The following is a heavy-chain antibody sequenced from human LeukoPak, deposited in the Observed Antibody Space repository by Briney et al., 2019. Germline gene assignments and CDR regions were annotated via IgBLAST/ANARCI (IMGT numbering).Heavy chain of an antibody. D-gene: IGHD3-22*01. CDR3: APRSHYYDSSGYYYAFDY. CDR2: FDPEDGET. V-gene: IGHV1-24*01. J-gene: IGHJ4*02. CDR1: GYTLTELS. Sequence: ASVKVSCKVSGYTLTELSMHWVRQAPGKGLEWMGGFDPEDGETIYAQKFQGRVTVTEDTSTDTAYMELSSLRSEDMAVYYCAPRSHYYDSSGYYYAFDYWGQGTLVTVSS.